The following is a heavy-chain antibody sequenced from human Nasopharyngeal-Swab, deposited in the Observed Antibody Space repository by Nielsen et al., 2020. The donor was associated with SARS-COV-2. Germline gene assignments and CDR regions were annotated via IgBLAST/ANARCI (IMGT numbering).Heavy chain of an antibody. D-gene: IGHD3/OR15-3a*01. CDR2: ISSSSSTI. J-gene: IGHJ4*02. Sequence: VRQAPGKGLEWVSYISSSSSTIYYADSVKGRFTISRDNAKNSLYLQMNSLRAEDTAVYYCARDVNDYWTGYLYWGQGALVTVSS. V-gene: IGHV3-48*04. CDR3: ARDVNDYWTGYLY.